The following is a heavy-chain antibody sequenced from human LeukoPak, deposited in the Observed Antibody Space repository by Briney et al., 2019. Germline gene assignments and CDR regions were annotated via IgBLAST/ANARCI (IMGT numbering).Heavy chain of an antibody. D-gene: IGHD3-3*01. Sequence: GGSLRLSCVVPGFTFTNYGMHWVRQAPGKGLDWVASIAYDGSNENYAESVKGRLTISRDNSKNTLYLQLNSLRAEDTAVYYCARPSGSVTIFGVVDYFDYWGQGSLVTVSS. CDR3: ARPSGSVTIFGVVDYFDY. V-gene: IGHV3-30*04. J-gene: IGHJ4*02. CDR1: GFTFTNYG. CDR2: IAYDGSNE.